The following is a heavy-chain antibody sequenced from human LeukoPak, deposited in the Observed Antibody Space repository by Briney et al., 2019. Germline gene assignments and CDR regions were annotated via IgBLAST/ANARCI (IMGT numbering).Heavy chain of an antibody. J-gene: IGHJ3*02. CDR1: GFTFSSYW. CDR3: ARGYPYDAFDI. CDR2: INSDGSST. V-gene: IGHV3-74*01. D-gene: IGHD1-1*01. Sequence: PGGSLRLSCAASGFTFSSYWMHWVRQAPGKGLVWVSRINSDGSSTSYADSVKGRFTISRDNAKNTLHLQMNSLRAEDTAVYYCARGYPYDAFDIWGQGTMVTVSS.